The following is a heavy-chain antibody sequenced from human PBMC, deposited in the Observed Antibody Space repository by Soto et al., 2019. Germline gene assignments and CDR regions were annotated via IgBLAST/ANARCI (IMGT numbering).Heavy chain of an antibody. CDR2: ISGSGGST. D-gene: IGHD6-13*01. Sequence: EVQLLESGGGLVQPGGSLRLSCAASGLTFSTKPMSWVPQAPGKGLEWVSAISGSGGSTYYADSVKGRFTISRDNSKNTLYLQMNSLRAEDTAVYYCARLAAAPGWFDPWGQGTLVTVSS. CDR1: GLTFSTKP. J-gene: IGHJ5*02. CDR3: ARLAAAPGWFDP. V-gene: IGHV3-23*01.